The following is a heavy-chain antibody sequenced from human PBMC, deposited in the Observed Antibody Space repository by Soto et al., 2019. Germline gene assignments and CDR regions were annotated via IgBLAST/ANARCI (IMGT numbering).Heavy chain of an antibody. V-gene: IGHV5-51*01. CDR3: ARHLTGYSYGFDYYYMDV. CDR2: IYPGDSDT. J-gene: IGHJ6*03. CDR1: GYSFTSYW. Sequence: GESLKISCKGSGYSFTSYWIGWVRQMPGKGLEWMGIIYPGDSDTRYSPSFQGQVTISADKSISTAYLQWSSLKASDTAMYYCARHLTGYSYGFDYYYMDVWGKGTTVTVSS. D-gene: IGHD5-18*01.